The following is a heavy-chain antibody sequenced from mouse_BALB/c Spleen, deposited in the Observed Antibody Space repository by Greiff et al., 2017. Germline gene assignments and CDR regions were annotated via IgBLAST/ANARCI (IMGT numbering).Heavy chain of an antibody. CDR3: ARLLYYYGSSYEAY. Sequence: DVKLQESGGGLVQPGGSLKLSCAASGFDFSRYWMSWVRQAPGKGLEWIGEINPDSSTINYTPSLKDKFIISRDNAKNTLYLQMSKVRSEDTALYYCARLLYYYGSSYEAYWGQGTLVTVSA. J-gene: IGHJ3*01. D-gene: IGHD1-1*01. V-gene: IGHV4-1*02. CDR1: GFDFSRYW. CDR2: INPDSSTI.